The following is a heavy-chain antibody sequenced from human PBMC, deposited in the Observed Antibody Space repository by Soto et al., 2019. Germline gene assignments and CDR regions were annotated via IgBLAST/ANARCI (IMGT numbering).Heavy chain of an antibody. CDR1: GYTFTSHG. CDR3: ARDSPLLWFGELSI. CDR2: ISAYNGNT. V-gene: IGHV1-18*01. J-gene: IGHJ4*02. D-gene: IGHD3-10*01. Sequence: QVQLVQSGAEVKKPGASVKVSCKASGYTFTSHGISWVRQAPGQGLEWMGWISAYNGNTNYAQKLQGRVTMTTDTSTSTAYMELRSLRSDATAVYYCARDSPLLWFGELSIWGQGTLVTVSS.